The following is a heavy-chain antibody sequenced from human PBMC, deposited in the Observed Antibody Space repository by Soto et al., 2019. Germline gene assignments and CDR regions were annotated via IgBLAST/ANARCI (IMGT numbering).Heavy chain of an antibody. J-gene: IGHJ6*02. Sequence: GGSLRLSCAASGFTFSSYAMHWVRQAPGKGLEWVAVISYDGSNKYYADSVKGRFTISRDNSKNTLYLQMNSLRAEDTAVYYCARAWVQIWHSHYYGMDVWGQGTKVTVSS. CDR1: GFTFSSYA. D-gene: IGHD5-18*01. CDR2: ISYDGSNK. V-gene: IGHV3-30-3*01. CDR3: ARAWVQIWHSHYYGMDV.